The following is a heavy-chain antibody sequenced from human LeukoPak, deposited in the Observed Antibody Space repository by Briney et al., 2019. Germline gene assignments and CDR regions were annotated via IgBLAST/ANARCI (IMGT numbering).Heavy chain of an antibody. CDR3: ARGSAEPRYCSSTSCYTYCQH. Sequence: SETLSLTCAVYGGSFSGYYWSWIRQPPGKGLEWFGEINHSGSTNYNPSLKGRVTISVDTSKNQFSRKLSSVTAADTVVYYWARGSAEPRYCSSTSCYTYCQHWRQGTLDTVSS. J-gene: IGHJ1*01. CDR2: INHSGST. V-gene: IGHV4-34*01. D-gene: IGHD2-2*02. CDR1: GGSFSGYY.